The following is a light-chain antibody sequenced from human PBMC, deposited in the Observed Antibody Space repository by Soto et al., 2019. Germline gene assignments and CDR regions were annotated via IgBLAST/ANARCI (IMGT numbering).Light chain of an antibody. CDR2: GAS. J-gene: IGKJ1*01. V-gene: IGKV3-20*01. CDR3: QQYGSSPWT. Sequence: ENVLTQSPGTVSLSPGERATLSCRASQSVASSYLAWYQQRPGQAPRLLIYGASSRATGIPVRFSGSGSGTDFTLTISSLEPEDFAVYYCQQYGSSPWTFGQGTQVEVK. CDR1: QSVASSY.